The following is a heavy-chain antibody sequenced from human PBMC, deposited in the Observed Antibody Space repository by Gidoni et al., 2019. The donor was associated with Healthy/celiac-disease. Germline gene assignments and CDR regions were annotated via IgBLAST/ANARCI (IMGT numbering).Heavy chain of an antibody. CDR1: GYTFTSYD. J-gene: IGHJ5*02. D-gene: IGHD3-3*01. CDR3: ARSFDFWSGPDIQVSS. Sequence: QVQLVQSGAEVKKPGASVKVSCKASGYTFTSYDINWVRQATGQGLEWMGWMNPNSGNTGYAQKFQGRVTMTRNTSISTAYMELSSLRSEDTAVYYCARSFDFWSGPDIQVSSWGQGTLVTVSS. CDR2: MNPNSGNT. V-gene: IGHV1-8*01.